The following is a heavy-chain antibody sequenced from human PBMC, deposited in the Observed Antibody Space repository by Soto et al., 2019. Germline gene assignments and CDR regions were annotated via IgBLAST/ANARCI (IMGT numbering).Heavy chain of an antibody. V-gene: IGHV1-8*01. J-gene: IGHJ4*02. CDR1: GYTFTSYD. Sequence: QVQLVQSGAEVKKPGASVKVSCKASGYTFTSYDINWVRQATGQGLEWMGWMNPNSGNTGYAQKFQGRVTMTRNTSIRTAYMEPSSLRSEDTAVYYCARGKPKSSNSPFDYWGEGTLVTVSS. D-gene: IGHD6-13*01. CDR3: ARGKPKSSNSPFDY. CDR2: MNPNSGNT.